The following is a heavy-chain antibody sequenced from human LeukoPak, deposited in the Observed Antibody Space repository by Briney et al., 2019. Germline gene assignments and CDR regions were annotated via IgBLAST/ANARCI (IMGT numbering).Heavy chain of an antibody. V-gene: IGHV4-39*07. CDR2: IYYSGST. CDR1: GGSISSSSYY. Sequence: SETLSLTCTVSGGSISSSSYYWGWIRQPPGKGLEWIGSIYYSGSTYYNPSLKSRVTISVDTSKNQFSLKLSSVTAADTAVYYCATDRYDFWSGYYTGFDYWGQGTLVTVSS. CDR3: ATDRYDFWSGYYTGFDY. D-gene: IGHD3-3*01. J-gene: IGHJ4*02.